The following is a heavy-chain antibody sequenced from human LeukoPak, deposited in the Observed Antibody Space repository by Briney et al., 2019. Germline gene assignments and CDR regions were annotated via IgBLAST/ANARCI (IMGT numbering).Heavy chain of an antibody. Sequence: GASVKVSCKASGYTFTGYYMHWVRQAPGQGLEWMGRINPNSGGTNYAQKFQGRVTMTRDTSIGTAYMELSRLRSDDTAVYYCAGAPYYDFWSGHNWFDPWGQGTLVTVSS. CDR1: GYTFTGYY. J-gene: IGHJ5*02. V-gene: IGHV1-2*06. CDR3: AGAPYYDFWSGHNWFDP. CDR2: INPNSGGT. D-gene: IGHD3-3*01.